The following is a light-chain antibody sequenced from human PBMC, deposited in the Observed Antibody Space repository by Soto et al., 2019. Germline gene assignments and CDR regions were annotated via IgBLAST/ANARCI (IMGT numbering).Light chain of an antibody. CDR3: QHYNSPGT. Sequence: IVMTQSPATLYVSTGERATLSCRASQSVRSNLAWYQQKPGQAPRLLIYGASTRATGIPARFSGSGSGTDFTLPISSMTSEDFAVDDCQHYNSPGTFGQGTKVDI. CDR1: QSVRSN. J-gene: IGKJ1*01. CDR2: GAS. V-gene: IGKV3-15*01.